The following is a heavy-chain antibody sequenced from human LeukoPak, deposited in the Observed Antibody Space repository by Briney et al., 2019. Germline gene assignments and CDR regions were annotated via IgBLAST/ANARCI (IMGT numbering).Heavy chain of an antibody. CDR2: IYTSEST. CDR3: ARVSRGWNFVDY. D-gene: IGHD1-7*01. Sequence: SETLSLTCTVSGGSINGYYWSWIRQSAGKGLEWIGRIYTSESTNYNPSLKSRVTMSVDTSKNQFSLKLRSVTAADTAVYYCARVSRGWNFVDYWGQGTFVTVSS. V-gene: IGHV4-4*07. CDR1: GGSINGYY. J-gene: IGHJ4*02.